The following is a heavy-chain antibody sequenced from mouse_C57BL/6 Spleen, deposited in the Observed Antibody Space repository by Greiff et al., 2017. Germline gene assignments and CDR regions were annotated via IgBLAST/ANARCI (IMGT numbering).Heavy chain of an antibody. CDR1: GYTFTSYW. V-gene: IGHV1-55*01. CDR2: IYPGSGST. J-gene: IGHJ2*01. CDR3: AREDYYGSSFY. D-gene: IGHD1-1*01. Sequence: QVQLQQPGAELVKPGASVKMSCKASGYTFTSYWITWVKQRPGQGLEWIGDIYPGSGSTNYNEKFKSKATLNVNTSSCTAYMQLNSLTSEYSAFYYCAREDYYGSSFYWSQGTTLTVSS.